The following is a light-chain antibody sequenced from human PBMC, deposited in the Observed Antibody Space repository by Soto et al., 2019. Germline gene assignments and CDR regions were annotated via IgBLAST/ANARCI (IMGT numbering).Light chain of an antibody. Sequence: SYELTQPPSVSVSPGQTASITCSGDKLGDKYACWYQQKPCQSPVLVIYQDSKRPSGIPERFSGSNSGNTATLTISGTQAMDEADYYCQAWDSSTARVVFGGGTKLTVL. J-gene: IGLJ2*01. CDR1: KLGDKY. CDR2: QDS. CDR3: QAWDSSTARVV. V-gene: IGLV3-1*01.